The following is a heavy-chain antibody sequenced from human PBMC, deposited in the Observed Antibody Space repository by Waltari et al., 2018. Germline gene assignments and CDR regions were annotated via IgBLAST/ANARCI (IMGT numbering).Heavy chain of an antibody. V-gene: IGHV4-39*02. CDR3: ATRLVAAGTNFDY. Sequence: QLQLQESGPGLVKPSETLSLSCTVFGDSINSPSYYWGWVRQPPGKGLEWVGSIYSSGRTYYHPSLESRLTISLDTSKNHYSLRLSSVSAADTAVYYCATRLVAAGTNFDYWGQGSLVTVSS. J-gene: IGHJ4*02. CDR1: GDSINSPSYY. D-gene: IGHD1-7*01. CDR2: IYSSGRT.